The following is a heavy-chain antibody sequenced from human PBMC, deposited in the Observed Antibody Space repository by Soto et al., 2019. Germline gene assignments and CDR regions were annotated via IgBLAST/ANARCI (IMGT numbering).Heavy chain of an antibody. D-gene: IGHD2-15*01. V-gene: IGHV4-34*01. CDR1: GGSFTGYH. CDR2: IKDGGST. J-gene: IGHJ4*02. CDR3: ARGQEGVVATH. Sequence: QVQLQQWGAGLLKPSETLSLTCAVNGGSFTGYHWSWVRQPPGKGLEWIGDIKDGGSTNYSPSLRSRVTISADTSKKQFSLKVTSVTAAATAVDYCARGQEGVVATHWDQGTLVTVSS.